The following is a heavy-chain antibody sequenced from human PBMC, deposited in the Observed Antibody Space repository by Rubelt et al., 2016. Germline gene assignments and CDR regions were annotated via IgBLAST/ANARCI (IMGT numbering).Heavy chain of an antibody. J-gene: IGHJ3*02. CDR3: AREANTGGGAFDI. CDR1: GGSISSYY. D-gene: IGHD1-1*01. CDR2: IFHTGST. Sequence: QVQLQESGPGLVKPSETLSLTCTVSGGSISSYYWSWIRQPPGKGLEWIGSIFHTGSTNYNPSLKSRVTVAVDMSKNHFSRELTSVNASDTAVYYCAREANTGGGAFDIWGQGTMVTVSS. V-gene: IGHV4-4*08.